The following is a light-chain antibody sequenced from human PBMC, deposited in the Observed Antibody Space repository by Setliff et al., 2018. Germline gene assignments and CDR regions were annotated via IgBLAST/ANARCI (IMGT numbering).Light chain of an antibody. J-gene: IGLJ2*01. CDR1: NSDVGAYNY. CDR2: DVS. V-gene: IGLV2-14*03. CDR3: SSYTNSRTVI. Sequence: QSALTQPASVSGSPGQSITISCTGTNSDVGAYNYVSWYQRHPGEAPKLLLYDVSNRPSGISHRFSGSKSGSTAFLTISGLQAEDEADYFCSSYTNSRTVIFGGGTKVTVL.